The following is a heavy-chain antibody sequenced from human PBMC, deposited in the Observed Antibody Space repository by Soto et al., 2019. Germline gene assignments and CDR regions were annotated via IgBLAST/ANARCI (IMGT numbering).Heavy chain of an antibody. CDR2: IIPIFGTA. Sequence: VEVSRQGSGGPLGSYSISRVRQAPGQGLEWMGGIIPIFGTANYAQKFQGRVTITADESTSTAYMELSSLRSEDTAVYYCARQVPGSDVWGQGTTVTVSS. D-gene: IGHD3-10*01. V-gene: IGHV1-69*01. J-gene: IGHJ6*02. CDR1: GGPLGSYS. CDR3: ARQVPGSDV.